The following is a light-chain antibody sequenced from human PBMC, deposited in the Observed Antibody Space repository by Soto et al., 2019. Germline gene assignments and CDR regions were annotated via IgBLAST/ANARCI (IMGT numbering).Light chain of an antibody. J-gene: IGKJ2*01. Sequence: DIQMTQSPSSLSASVGDRVTITCRASQSISSYLNWYQQKPGKAPKLLIYAASSLQSGVPSRFNGSGTTTDFTLTIASLQPEDFATYFCQQSFSSPPTFGQGTKL. V-gene: IGKV1-39*01. CDR1: QSISSY. CDR2: AAS. CDR3: QQSFSSPPT.